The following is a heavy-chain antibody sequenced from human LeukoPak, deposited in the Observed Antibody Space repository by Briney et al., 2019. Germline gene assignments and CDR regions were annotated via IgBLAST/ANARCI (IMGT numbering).Heavy chain of an antibody. D-gene: IGHD2-2*01. Sequence: PSETLSLTCAVYGGSFSGYYWSWIRQLPGKGLEWIGEINHSGSTNYNPSLKSRVTISVDTSKNQFSLKLSSVTAADTAVYYCARGREELVVPAYYFDYWGQGTLVAVSS. V-gene: IGHV4-34*01. J-gene: IGHJ4*02. CDR1: GGSFSGYY. CDR3: ARGREELVVPAYYFDY. CDR2: INHSGST.